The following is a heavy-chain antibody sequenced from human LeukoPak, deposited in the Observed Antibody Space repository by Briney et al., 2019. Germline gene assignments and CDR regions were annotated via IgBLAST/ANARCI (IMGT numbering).Heavy chain of an antibody. Sequence: GGSLRLSCAASGFTFSSYEMNWVRQAPGKGLEWVSYISSSGSTIYYADSVKGRFTISRDNAKNSLYLQMNSLRAEDTAVYYCARRDWVGEFDYWGQGTLVTVSS. J-gene: IGHJ4*02. D-gene: IGHD3-10*01. CDR2: ISSSGSTI. V-gene: IGHV3-48*03. CDR3: ARRDWVGEFDY. CDR1: GFTFSSYE.